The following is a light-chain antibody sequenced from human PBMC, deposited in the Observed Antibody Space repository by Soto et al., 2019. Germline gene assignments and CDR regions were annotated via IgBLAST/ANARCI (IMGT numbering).Light chain of an antibody. J-gene: IGLJ1*01. CDR3: SSYTGVSSHDV. Sequence: QSVLTQPASVSGSPGQSITISCTGTSSDVGGYNYVSWYQQHPGKAPKLMIYDGSNRPSGVSNRFSGSKSGNTASLTISGLQEEDEDDYYCSSYTGVSSHDVFGTGTKVTVL. V-gene: IGLV2-14*01. CDR2: DGS. CDR1: SSDVGGYNY.